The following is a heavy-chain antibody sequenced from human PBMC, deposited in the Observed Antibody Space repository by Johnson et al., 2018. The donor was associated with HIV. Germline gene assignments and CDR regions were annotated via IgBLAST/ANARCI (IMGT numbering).Heavy chain of an antibody. CDR1: GFTFSSFA. D-gene: IGHD3-9*01. Sequence: QVQLVESGGGVVQPGRSLRLSCAGSGFTFSSFAIHWVRQAPGKGLELVAVVADDGGYKDYADSVKGRFTVSRDNSRDTLYLQMNSLRSEDTAVYYCTRDPYFADAFDIWGQGTMVTVFS. CDR3: TRDPYFADAFDI. J-gene: IGHJ3*02. V-gene: IGHV3-30*04. CDR2: VADDGGYK.